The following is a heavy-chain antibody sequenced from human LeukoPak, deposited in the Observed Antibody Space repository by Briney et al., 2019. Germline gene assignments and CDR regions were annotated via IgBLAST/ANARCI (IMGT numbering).Heavy chain of an antibody. CDR1: GYTFTDYY. J-gene: IGHJ5*02. V-gene: IGHV1-2*02. CDR3: ARVSVYYDSSAYYYP. Sequence: ASVKVPCKASGYTFTDYYMHWVRQAPGQGLEWMGWINPNSGGTNFAQKFQGRVTMTRDTSISTAYMELSRLRSDDTAVYYCARVSVYYDSSAYYYPWGQGTLVTVSS. D-gene: IGHD3-22*01. CDR2: INPNSGGT.